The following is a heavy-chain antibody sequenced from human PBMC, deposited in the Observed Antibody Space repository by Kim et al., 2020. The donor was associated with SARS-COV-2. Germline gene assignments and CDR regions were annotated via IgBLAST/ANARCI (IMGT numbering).Heavy chain of an antibody. CDR1: GGSFSGYY. D-gene: IGHD6-13*01. J-gene: IGHJ3*02. CDR3: ARGRGQQLYTGAEAFDI. V-gene: IGHV4-34*01. CDR2: INHSGST. Sequence: SETLSLTCAVYGGSFSGYYWSWIRQPPGKGLEWIGEINHSGSTNYNPSLKSRVTISVDTSKNQFSLKLSSVTAADTAVYYCARGRGQQLYTGAEAFDIWG.